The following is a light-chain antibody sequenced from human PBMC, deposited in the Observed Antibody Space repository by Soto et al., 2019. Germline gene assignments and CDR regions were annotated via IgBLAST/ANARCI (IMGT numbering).Light chain of an antibody. J-gene: IGKJ1*01. V-gene: IGKV2D-29*01. CDR2: EAS. Sequence: DIVMTQIPLSLSVSPGQPASISCKSSQSILRSAGTTFLYWYLQKPGQPPQLLIYEASKRFSGVSDRFSGSVSGTYFTLKISLVEAEDVGSYYCMQRLHLRTFGQGTTVELQ. CDR3: MQRLHLRT. CDR1: QSILRSAGTTF.